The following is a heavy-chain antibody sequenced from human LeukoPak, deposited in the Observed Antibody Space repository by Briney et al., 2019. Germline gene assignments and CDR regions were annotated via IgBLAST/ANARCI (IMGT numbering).Heavy chain of an antibody. Sequence: TLSLTCTVSGGSISSGGYYWSWIRQHPGKGLEWIGYIYYSGSTYYNPSLKSRVTISVDTSKNQFSLKLSSVTAADTAVYYCARDLVLSRSYYDFWSGLLDVWGKGTTVTVSS. CDR2: IYYSGST. D-gene: IGHD3-3*01. CDR1: GGSISSGGYY. V-gene: IGHV4-31*03. CDR3: ARDLVLSRSYYDFWSGLLDV. J-gene: IGHJ6*04.